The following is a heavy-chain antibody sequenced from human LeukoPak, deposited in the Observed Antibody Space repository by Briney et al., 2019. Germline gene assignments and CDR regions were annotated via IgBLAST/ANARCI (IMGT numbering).Heavy chain of an antibody. Sequence: PGGSLRLSCAASGFTFREFGMCCVRQAPGKGLEWRSYIISSGSTLFYAASVKGRFTISRDNVNNSLYLQMNSLGVADRGVYYCARGYSPSSYSHYYYYMDVWGKGTTVAVSS. D-gene: IGHD6-6*01. CDR3: ARGYSPSSYSHYYYYMDV. CDR1: GFTFREFG. CDR2: IISSGSTL. V-gene: IGHV3-48*01. J-gene: IGHJ6*03.